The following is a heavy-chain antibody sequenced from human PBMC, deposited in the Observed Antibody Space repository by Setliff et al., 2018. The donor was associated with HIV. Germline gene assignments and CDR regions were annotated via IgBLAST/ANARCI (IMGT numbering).Heavy chain of an antibody. J-gene: IGHJ5*02. CDR3: ARDMTYYFDSSGSFGWFDP. CDR2: LHYSGNT. Sequence: ETLSLTCTVSGGSIRSSTYYWGWIRQSPGKGLEWIGSLHYSGNTYYNSSLKSRVTISLDTSKNQFSLKLNSVTAADTAVYYCARDMTYYFDSSGSFGWFDPWGQGTLVTVSS. CDR1: GGSIRSSTYY. V-gene: IGHV4-39*07. D-gene: IGHD3-22*01.